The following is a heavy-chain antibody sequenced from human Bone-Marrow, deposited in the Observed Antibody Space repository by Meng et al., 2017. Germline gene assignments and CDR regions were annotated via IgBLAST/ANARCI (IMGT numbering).Heavy chain of an antibody. CDR3: ARGDYSSSPSF. J-gene: IGHJ4*02. Sequence: QGQHQKIRPCMVKPSHTLPLTRPMSGDSVYSNSAAWHWIPPSPSRGLDWLGRTYYRSKWYTDYAVSVKSRITINPDTSKNQFSLQLNSVTPEDTAVYYCARGDYSSSPSFWGQGTLVTVSS. CDR2: TYYRSKWYT. V-gene: IGHV6-1*01. CDR1: GDSVYSNSAA. D-gene: IGHD3-22*01.